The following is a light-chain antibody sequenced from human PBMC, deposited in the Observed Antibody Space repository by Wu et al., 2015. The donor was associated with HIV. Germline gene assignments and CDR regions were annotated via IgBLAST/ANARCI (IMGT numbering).Light chain of an antibody. Sequence: EIVLTQSPGTLSVSPGEGVTLSCRASQSVNSRYVAWYQQRAGQAPRLLMYAASSRATAIPDRFTASGSGTDFTLTISRLEPEDFAVYYCQQYGTTPLTFGGGT. J-gene: IGKJ4*01. CDR2: AAS. CDR3: QQYGTTPLT. V-gene: IGKV3-20*01. CDR1: QSVNSRY.